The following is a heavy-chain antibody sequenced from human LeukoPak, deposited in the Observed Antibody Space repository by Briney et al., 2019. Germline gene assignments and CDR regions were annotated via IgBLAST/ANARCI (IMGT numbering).Heavy chain of an antibody. CDR3: ARDSMGGYDSYFDY. CDR1: GFTFSSHS. Sequence: GGSLRLSCAASGFTFSSHSMNWVRQAPGKGLEWVSSISSSSSYIYYADSVKGRFTISRDNAKNSLYLQMNSLRAEDTAVYYCARDSMGGYDSYFDYWGQGTLVTVSS. V-gene: IGHV3-21*01. D-gene: IGHD5-12*01. CDR2: ISSSSSYI. J-gene: IGHJ4*02.